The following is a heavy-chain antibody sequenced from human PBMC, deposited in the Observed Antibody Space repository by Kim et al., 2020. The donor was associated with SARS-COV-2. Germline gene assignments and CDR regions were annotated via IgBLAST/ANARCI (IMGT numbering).Heavy chain of an antibody. CDR1: GGTFSSYA. V-gene: IGHV1-69*06. CDR2: IIPIFGTA. D-gene: IGHD4-17*01. Sequence: SVKVSCKASGGTFSSYAISWVRQAPGQGLEWMGGIIPIFGTANYAQKFQGRVTITADKSTSTAYMELSSLRSEDTAVYYCASPPYGDPSWYYGMDVWGQGTTVTVSS. J-gene: IGHJ6*02. CDR3: ASPPYGDPSWYYGMDV.